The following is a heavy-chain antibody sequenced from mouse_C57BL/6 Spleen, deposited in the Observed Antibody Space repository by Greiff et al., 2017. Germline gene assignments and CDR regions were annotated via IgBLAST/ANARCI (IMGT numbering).Heavy chain of an antibody. V-gene: IGHV5-12*01. Sequence: EVQREQSGADLVQPGGSLKLSCAASGFTFSDYYMYWVRQTPEKRLEWVGDISNGGGGTYYPETVKGRVTFSIDKANSTLYLQLRSLTSEDTAMYYCARERRGYYYAYGGQGTTPSVTS. CDR2: ISNGGGGT. CDR1: GFTFSDYY. CDR3: ARERRGYYYAY. J-gene: IGHJ2*01.